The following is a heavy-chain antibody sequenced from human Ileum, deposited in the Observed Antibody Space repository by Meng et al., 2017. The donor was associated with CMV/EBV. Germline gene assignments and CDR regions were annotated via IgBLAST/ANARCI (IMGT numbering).Heavy chain of an antibody. V-gene: IGHV4-31*02. J-gene: IGHJ4*02. CDR3: ARGGSYAHAGDF. D-gene: IGHD5-18*01. CDR1: GGSSSSGGFY. Sequence: TVSGGSSSSGGFYWNWIRQHPGKGLEWIGYIYYSGSTYYNPSLKSRLTISVDTSKNQFSLKLTSVTAADTAVYYCARGGSYAHAGDFWGQGALVTVSS. CDR2: IYYSGST.